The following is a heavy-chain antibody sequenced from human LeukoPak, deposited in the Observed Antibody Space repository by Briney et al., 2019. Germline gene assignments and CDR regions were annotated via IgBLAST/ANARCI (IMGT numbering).Heavy chain of an antibody. CDR2: MNPNSGNT. J-gene: IGHJ5*02. V-gene: IGHV1-8*01. CDR1: GYTFTSYD. Sequence: ASVKVSCKASGYTFTSYDINWVRQATGQGLEWMGWMNPNSGNTGYAQKFQGRVTITRDTSASTAYMELSSLRSEDTAVYYCARGGYSYAQFNWFDPWGQGTLVTVSS. CDR3: ARGGYSYAQFNWFDP. D-gene: IGHD5-18*01.